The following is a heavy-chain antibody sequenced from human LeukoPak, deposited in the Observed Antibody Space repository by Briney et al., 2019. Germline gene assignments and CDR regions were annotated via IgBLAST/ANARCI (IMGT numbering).Heavy chain of an antibody. D-gene: IGHD3-16*01. Sequence: PSETLSLTCTVSGYSISSGYYWGWIRQPPGKGLEWIGRIYHSGRTNYNPSLKSRVTISVDTSKNQFSLKLSSVTAADTAVYYCARETSQKGAHYMDVWGKGTTVTISS. V-gene: IGHV4-38-2*02. J-gene: IGHJ6*03. CDR1: GYSISSGYY. CDR2: IYHSGRT. CDR3: ARETSQKGAHYMDV.